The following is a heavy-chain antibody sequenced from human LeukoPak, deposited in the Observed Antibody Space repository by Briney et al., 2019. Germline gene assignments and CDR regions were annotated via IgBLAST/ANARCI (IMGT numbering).Heavy chain of an antibody. D-gene: IGHD1-26*01. V-gene: IGHV5-51*01. J-gene: IGHJ6*02. CDR1: GYSFTSYW. CDR2: IYPGDSDT. CDR3: ARGSGSYHYYYGMDV. Sequence: GESLKISCKGSGYSFTSYWSGWVRQMPGKGLEWMGIIYPGDSDTRYSPSFQGQVTISADKSISTAYLQWSSLKASDTAMYYCARGSGSYHYYYGMDVWGQGTTVTVSS.